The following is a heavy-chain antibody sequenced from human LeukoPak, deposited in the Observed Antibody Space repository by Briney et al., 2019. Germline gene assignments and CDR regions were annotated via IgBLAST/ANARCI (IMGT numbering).Heavy chain of an antibody. CDR3: ARDRGQRWRIAAQMDV. J-gene: IGHJ6*04. CDR2: IITIFGTA. V-gene: IGHV1-69*05. Sequence: SVKVSCKASGGTFSSYAISWVRQAPGQGLEWMGRIITIFGTANYAQKFQGRVTITTDESTSTAYMELSSLRSEDTAVYYCARDRGQRWRIAAQMDVWGKGTTVTVSS. D-gene: IGHD6-6*01. CDR1: GGTFSSYA.